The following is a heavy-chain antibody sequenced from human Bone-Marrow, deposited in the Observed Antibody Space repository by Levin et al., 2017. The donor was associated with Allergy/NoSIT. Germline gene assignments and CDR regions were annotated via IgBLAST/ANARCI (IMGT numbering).Heavy chain of an antibody. V-gene: IGHV4-59*08. CDR3: ARLGSSSWYGTYYFDY. CDR1: GGSISSYY. J-gene: IGHJ4*02. CDR2: IYYSGST. D-gene: IGHD6-13*01. Sequence: RASETLSLTCTVSGGSISSYYWSWIRQPPGKGLEWIGCIYYSGSTNYNPSLKSRVTISIDTSKNQFSLKLSSVTAADTAVYYCARLGSSSWYGTYYFDYWGQGTLVTVSS.